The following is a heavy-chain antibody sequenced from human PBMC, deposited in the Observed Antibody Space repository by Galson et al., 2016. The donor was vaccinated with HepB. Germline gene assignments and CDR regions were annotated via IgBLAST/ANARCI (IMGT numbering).Heavy chain of an antibody. CDR1: GFTVSTNY. CDR2: IYGGGR. V-gene: IGHV3-66*02. Sequence: SLRLSCAASGFTVSTNYMSWVRQAPGKGLEWVSVIYGGGRHYADSVKGRFTISRDNYKNVLSLQMNSLRPEDTAKYYCVRDIIGSTDDWWGRGTLVIVST. D-gene: IGHD5-12*01. CDR3: VRDIIGSTDDW. J-gene: IGHJ4*02.